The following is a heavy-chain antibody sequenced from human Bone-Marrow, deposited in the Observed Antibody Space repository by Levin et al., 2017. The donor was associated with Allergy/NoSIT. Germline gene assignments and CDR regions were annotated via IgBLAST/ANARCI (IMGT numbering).Heavy chain of an antibody. Sequence: ESLKISCAVYGGSFSGYYWSWIRQPPGKGLEWIGEINHSGSTNYNPSLKSRVTISVDTSKNQFSLKLSSVTAADTAVYYCAGKAGYYCTNGVCYASQYYYYGMDGWGQGTTVTVSS. CDR2: INHSGST. D-gene: IGHD2-8*01. CDR1: GGSFSGYY. CDR3: AGKAGYYCTNGVCYASQYYYYGMDG. V-gene: IGHV4-34*01. J-gene: IGHJ6*02.